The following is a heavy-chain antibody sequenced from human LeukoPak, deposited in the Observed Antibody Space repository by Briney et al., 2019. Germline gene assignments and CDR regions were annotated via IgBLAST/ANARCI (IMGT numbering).Heavy chain of an antibody. CDR1: GYAFTGYY. V-gene: IGHV1-2*02. D-gene: IGHD2-21*01. J-gene: IGHJ4*02. CDR2: INPNTGDT. CDR3: AVAPGDY. Sequence: ASVKVSCKASGYAFTGYYMHWVRQAPGQGLEWMGWINPNTGDTHYAQKFQGRVTLTRDTSITTVYMELSRLTSDDTAIFYCAVAPGDYWGQGTLVTVSS.